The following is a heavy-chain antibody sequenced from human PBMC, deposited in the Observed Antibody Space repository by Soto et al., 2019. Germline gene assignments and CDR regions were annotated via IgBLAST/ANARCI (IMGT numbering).Heavy chain of an antibody. V-gene: IGHV5-51*01. D-gene: IGHD3-3*01. CDR1: GYSFTSYW. CDR3: SRVYDDFCSPFYS. Sequence: GESLKISCKGSGYSFTSYWIGWVRQMPGKGLEGMGIIYPGESDTRYSPSFQGQVTISAEKSISTAYLQWSSLKASDTAMYYCSRVYDDFCSPFYSWGQGTLVTVSS. CDR2: IYPGESDT. J-gene: IGHJ5*01.